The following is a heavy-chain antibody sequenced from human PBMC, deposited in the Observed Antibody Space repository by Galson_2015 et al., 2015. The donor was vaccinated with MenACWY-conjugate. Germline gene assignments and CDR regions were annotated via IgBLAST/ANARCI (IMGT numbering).Heavy chain of an antibody. Sequence: SVKVSCKASGYTFTLYAMHWVRQAPGQGLEWMGWINAGNGNTKYSQKFQDRVTITRDISASTVYMELTSLGSEDTAVYYCARGAPPLTGYLKRDWFDPWGQGTLVTVSS. J-gene: IGHJ5*02. CDR1: GYTFTLYA. CDR3: ARGAPPLTGYLKRDWFDP. D-gene: IGHD3-9*01. V-gene: IGHV1-3*01. CDR2: INAGNGNT.